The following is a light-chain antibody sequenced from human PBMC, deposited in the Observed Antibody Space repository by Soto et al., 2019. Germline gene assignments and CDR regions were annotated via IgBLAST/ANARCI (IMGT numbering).Light chain of an antibody. J-gene: IGLJ2*01. CDR2: TNN. V-gene: IGLV1-44*01. CDR3: SAWDGSLNGHVV. CDR1: SSNIGGNT. Sequence: QSVLTQPPSASGAPGQRVTISCSGSSSNIGGNTVNWYQQLPGTAPKLLIHTNNERPSGVPDRFSGSKSGTSASLAITGLQSEDEADYYCSAWDGSLNGHVVFGGGTKLTVL.